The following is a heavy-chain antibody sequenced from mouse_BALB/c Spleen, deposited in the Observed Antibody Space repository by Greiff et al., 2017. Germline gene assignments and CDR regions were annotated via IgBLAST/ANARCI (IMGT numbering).Heavy chain of an antibody. CDR3: ARQRDYYAMDY. V-gene: IGHV3-2*02. CDR2: ISYSGST. Sequence: EVMLVESGPGLVKPSQSLSLTCTVTGYSITSDYAWNWIRQFPGNKLEWMGYISYSGSTSYNPSLKSRISITRDTSKNQFFLQLNSVTTEDTATYYCARQRDYYAMDYWGQGTSVTVSS. J-gene: IGHJ4*01. CDR1: GYSITSDYA.